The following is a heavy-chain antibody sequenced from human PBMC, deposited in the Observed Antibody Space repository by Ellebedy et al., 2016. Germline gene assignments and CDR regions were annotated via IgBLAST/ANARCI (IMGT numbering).Heavy chain of an antibody. CDR2: INAGNGNT. Sequence: ASVKVSCKASGYTFTSYAMHWVRQAPGQRLEWMGWINAGNGNTKYSQKFQGRVTITRDTSASTAYMELSSLRSEDTAVYFCARFLANYAMDVWGQGTTVIVSS. V-gene: IGHV1-3*01. J-gene: IGHJ6*02. CDR3: ARFLANYAMDV. D-gene: IGHD2/OR15-2a*01. CDR1: GYTFTSYA.